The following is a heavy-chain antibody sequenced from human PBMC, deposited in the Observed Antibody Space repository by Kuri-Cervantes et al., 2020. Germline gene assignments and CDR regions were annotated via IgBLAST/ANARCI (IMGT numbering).Heavy chain of an antibody. Sequence: GESLKISCAASGFTFSSYGMHCVRQAPGKGLEWVAVISYDGSNKYYADSVKGRFTISRDNSKNTLYLQMNSLRAEDTAVYYCAKGEYGEPPYYYYGMDVWGQGTTVTVSS. CDR2: ISYDGSNK. CDR3: AKGEYGEPPYYYYGMDV. CDR1: GFTFSSYG. J-gene: IGHJ6*02. D-gene: IGHD4-17*01. V-gene: IGHV3-30*18.